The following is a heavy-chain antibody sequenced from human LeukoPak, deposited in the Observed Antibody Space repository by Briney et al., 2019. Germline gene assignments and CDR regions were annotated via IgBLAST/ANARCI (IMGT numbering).Heavy chain of an antibody. V-gene: IGHV5-51*01. CDR2: IYPGDSDT. CDR1: GYSFTSYW. CDR3: ARHFGDFWSGASSYGMDV. Sequence: PGESLKISCKGSGYSFTSYWIGWVRQMPGKGLEWMGIIYPGDSDTRYSPSFQGQVTISADKSISTAYLQWSSLKASDTAMYYCARHFGDFWSGASSYGMDVWGQGTTVTVSS. J-gene: IGHJ6*02. D-gene: IGHD3-3*01.